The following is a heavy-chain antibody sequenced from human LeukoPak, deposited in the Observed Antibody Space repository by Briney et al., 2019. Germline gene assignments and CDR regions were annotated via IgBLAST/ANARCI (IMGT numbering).Heavy chain of an antibody. V-gene: IGHV4-38-2*01. CDR2: IYHSGTN. Sequence: PSGTLPFTCLVSGYSISSGSYWGWLPQHPGKGLGWIGSIYHSGTNYYNPSLKSRVTISVDTSKNQFSLKLSSVTAADTAVYYCARQMGTSLDYWGQGTLVTVSS. J-gene: IGHJ4*02. D-gene: IGHD5-24*01. CDR1: GYSISSGSY. CDR3: ARQMGTSLDY.